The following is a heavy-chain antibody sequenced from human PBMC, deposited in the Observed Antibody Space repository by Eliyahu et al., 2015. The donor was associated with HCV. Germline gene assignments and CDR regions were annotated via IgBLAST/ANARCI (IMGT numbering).Heavy chain of an antibody. V-gene: IGHV3-66*02. CDR1: GFTVSSNY. D-gene: IGHD3-3*01. J-gene: IGHJ5*02. Sequence: EVQLVESGGGLVQPGGSLRLSCAASGFTVSSNYMSWVRQAPGKGLEWVSVIYSGGSTYYADSVKGRFTISRDNSKNTLYLQMNSLRAEDTAVYYCARDRFLEHAGFDPWGQGTLVTVSS. CDR3: ARDRFLEHAGFDP. CDR2: IYSGGST.